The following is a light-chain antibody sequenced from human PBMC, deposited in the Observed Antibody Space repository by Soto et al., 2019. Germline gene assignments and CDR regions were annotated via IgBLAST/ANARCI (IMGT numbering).Light chain of an antibody. CDR1: SSNIGRHG. CDR2: SYN. V-gene: IGLV1-44*01. J-gene: IGLJ3*02. CDR3: ATWDDSLNGVV. Sequence: QSVLTQPPSASGTPGQRVTVSCSGSSSNIGRHGVNWYQQLPGAAPKLLIYSYNQRPSGVPDRFSGSTSGTSVSLTINGLQSEDEADYYCATWDDSLNGVVFGGGTKPTVL.